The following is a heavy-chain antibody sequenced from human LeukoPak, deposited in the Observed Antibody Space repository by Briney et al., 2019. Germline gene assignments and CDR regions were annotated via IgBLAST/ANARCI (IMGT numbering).Heavy chain of an antibody. CDR2: ISVYNGNT. V-gene: IGHV1-18*01. CDR3: ARVDYYDSSGWGRFDP. Sequence: ASVKVSCKASGYTFTSYGISWVRQAPGQGLEWMGWISVYNGNTNYAQKLQGRVTMTTDTSTSTAYMELRSLRSDDTAVYYCARVDYYDSSGWGRFDPWGQGTLVTVSS. D-gene: IGHD3-22*01. CDR1: GYTFTSYG. J-gene: IGHJ5*02.